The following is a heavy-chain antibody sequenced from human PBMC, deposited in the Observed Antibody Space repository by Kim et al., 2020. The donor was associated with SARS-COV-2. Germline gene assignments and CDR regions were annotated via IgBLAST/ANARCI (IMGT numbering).Heavy chain of an antibody. CDR3: ARDSVDSGSYLDY. J-gene: IGHJ4*02. V-gene: IGHV3-30*01. D-gene: IGHD3-10*01. Sequence: HYADSVEGRFNISRDNSKYTVYLQMNSLRVEDTALYYCARDSVDSGSYLDYWGQGTPVTVAS.